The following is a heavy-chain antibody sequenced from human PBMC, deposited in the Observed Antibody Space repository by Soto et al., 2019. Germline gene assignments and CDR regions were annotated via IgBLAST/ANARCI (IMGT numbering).Heavy chain of an antibody. J-gene: IGHJ6*02. CDR2: ISYDGSNK. CDR3: AKLGYCSSTSCYGDYHYYGMDV. D-gene: IGHD2-2*01. Sequence: GSLRLSCAASGFTFSSYGMHWVRQAPGKGLEWVAVISYDGSNKYYADSVKGRFTISRDNSKNTLYLQMNSLRAEDTAVYYCAKLGYCSSTSCYGDYHYYGMDVWGQGTTVTVSS. CDR1: GFTFSSYG. V-gene: IGHV3-30*18.